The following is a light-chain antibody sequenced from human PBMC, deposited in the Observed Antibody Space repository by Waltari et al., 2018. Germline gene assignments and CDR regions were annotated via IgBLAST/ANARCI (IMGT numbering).Light chain of an antibody. J-gene: IGKJ2*01. CDR1: QSVLLNSNNNNY. V-gene: IGKV4-1*01. Sequence: DIVMTQSPDSLAVSLGERATINCKSSQSVLLNSNNNNYLSCYQQKPGQPPKLLIYWASTRESGVPDRFSGSGSGTDFTLTISSLQAEDVAVYYCQQYHTPPQTFGQGTKVEIK. CDR2: WAS. CDR3: QQYHTPPQT.